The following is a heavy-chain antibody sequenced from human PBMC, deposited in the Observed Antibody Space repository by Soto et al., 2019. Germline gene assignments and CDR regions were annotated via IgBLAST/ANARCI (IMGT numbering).Heavy chain of an antibody. CDR3: ARHLAAGDS. V-gene: IGHV1-46*03. Sequence: QVQLVQSGAEVKQPGASVRVSCKASGYTFTSYYIHWVRQAPGQGLEWMAIVNPTGGSTNYAQKFQGRVTVTFDTSTSTVFMELNSLRYEDTAVYYCARHLAAGDSWGQGTLVTVSS. J-gene: IGHJ4*02. D-gene: IGHD6-25*01. CDR1: GYTFTSYY. CDR2: VNPTGGST.